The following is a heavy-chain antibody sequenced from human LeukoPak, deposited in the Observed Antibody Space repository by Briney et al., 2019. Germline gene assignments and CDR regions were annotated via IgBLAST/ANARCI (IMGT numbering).Heavy chain of an antibody. Sequence: ASVKVSCKASGYTFTTYFMHWARQAPGQGLEWMGIIHTSGGTTKYAQKFQDRVTMTRDTSTNTVYMELSSLKFDDTAVYYCARVSVTTWTPGGYWGQGTLVTVSS. V-gene: IGHV1-46*01. J-gene: IGHJ4*02. CDR3: ARVSVTTWTPGGY. CDR2: IHTSGGTT. D-gene: IGHD4-17*01. CDR1: GYTFTTYF.